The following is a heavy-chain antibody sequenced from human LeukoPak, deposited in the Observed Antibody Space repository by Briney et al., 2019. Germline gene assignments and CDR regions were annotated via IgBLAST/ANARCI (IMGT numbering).Heavy chain of an antibody. CDR3: ARDGTGFDY. CDR2: ISGSGGGT. Sequence: PGGSLRLSCAASGFTFSSYAMSWVRQAPGKGLEWVSGISGSGGGTNYAESVKGRFTISRDNAKNSVYLQMNSLRVEDTAVYYCARDGTGFDYWGQGTLVTVSS. CDR1: GFTFSSYA. J-gene: IGHJ4*02. V-gene: IGHV3-23*01. D-gene: IGHD2-8*02.